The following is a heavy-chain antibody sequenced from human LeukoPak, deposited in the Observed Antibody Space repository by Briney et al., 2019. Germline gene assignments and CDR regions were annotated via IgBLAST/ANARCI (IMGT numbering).Heavy chain of an antibody. J-gene: IGHJ4*02. Sequence: PSGTLSLTCAVSGGSIGSSNWWRWVRQPPGKGLEWIGEIYHSGSTNYNPSLKSRVTISVDKSKNQFSLKLSSVTAADTAVYYCASRSYDYVWGSYAFDYWGQGTLVTVSS. CDR2: IYHSGST. D-gene: IGHD3-16*01. CDR3: ASRSYDYVWGSYAFDY. V-gene: IGHV4-4*02. CDR1: GGSIGSSNW.